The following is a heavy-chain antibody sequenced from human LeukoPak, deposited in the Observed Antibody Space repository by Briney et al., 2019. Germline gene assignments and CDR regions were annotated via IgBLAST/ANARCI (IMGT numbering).Heavy chain of an antibody. V-gene: IGHV1-3*01. CDR2: INAGNGNT. Sequence: GASVTVSFMASGYTFTSYAMHWVRQAPGQRLEWMGWINAGNGNTKYSQKFQGSVTMTEDTSTDTAYMELSSLRSEYTAVYYCATDSSTSVAGYRWGQGTLVTVSS. CDR3: ATDSSTSVAGYR. D-gene: IGHD6-19*01. J-gene: IGHJ5*02. CDR1: GYTFTSYA.